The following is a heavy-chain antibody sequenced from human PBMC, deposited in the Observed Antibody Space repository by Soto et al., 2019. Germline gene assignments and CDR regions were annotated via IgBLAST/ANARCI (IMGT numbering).Heavy chain of an antibody. Sequence: GSGPTLVNPTQTLTLTCTFSGFSLSTSGMCVSWIRQPPGKALEWLARIDWDDDKYYSTSLKTRLTISKDTSKNQVVLTMTNMDPVDTATYYCARIREGGNPGYGYYYYMDVWGKGTTVTVSS. V-gene: IGHV2-70*11. D-gene: IGHD5-12*01. CDR1: GFSLSTSGMC. CDR3: ARIREGGNPGYGYYYYMDV. CDR2: IDWDDDK. J-gene: IGHJ6*03.